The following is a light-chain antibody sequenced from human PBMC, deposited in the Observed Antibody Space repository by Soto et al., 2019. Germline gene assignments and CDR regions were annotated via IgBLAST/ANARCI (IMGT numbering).Light chain of an antibody. CDR3: QSYDSSLYV. J-gene: IGLJ1*01. CDR1: SSNIGAGYD. Sequence: QSVLTQPPSVSGAPGQRVTISCTGSSSNIGAGYDVHWYQQLPGTAPKLLIYGNSNRPSGVPDRFSGPKSGTSASLAITGLQAEEEADYYGQSYDSSLYVFGTGTKVTVL. V-gene: IGLV1-40*01. CDR2: GNS.